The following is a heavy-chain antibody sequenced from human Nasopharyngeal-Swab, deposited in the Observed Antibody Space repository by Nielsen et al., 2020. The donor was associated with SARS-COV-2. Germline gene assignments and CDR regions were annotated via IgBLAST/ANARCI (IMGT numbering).Heavy chain of an antibody. D-gene: IGHD3-10*01. CDR3: ARDLPLFGSGSPSHQDY. Sequence: GGSLRLSCAASGFTFSSYGMHWVRQAPGKGLEWVAVIWYDGSNKYYADPVKGRFTISRDNSKNTLYLQMNSLRAEDTAVYYCARDLPLFGSGSPSHQDYWGQGTLVTVSS. V-gene: IGHV3-33*01. CDR1: GFTFSSYG. CDR2: IWYDGSNK. J-gene: IGHJ4*02.